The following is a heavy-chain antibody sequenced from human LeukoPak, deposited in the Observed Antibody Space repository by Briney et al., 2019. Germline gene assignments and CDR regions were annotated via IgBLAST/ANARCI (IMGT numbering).Heavy chain of an antibody. CDR1: GYTFTSYY. CDR3: AREEIQPSIPWGAFDI. V-gene: IGHV1-46*01. D-gene: IGHD5-18*01. J-gene: IGHJ3*02. Sequence: ASVKVSCKASGYTFTSYYMHWVRQAPGQGLEWMGIINPIGGSTNYAQKFQGRVTMTRDTSTSTVYMELSSLKSEDTAVYYCAREEIQPSIPWGAFDIWGQGTMVTVSS. CDR2: INPIGGST.